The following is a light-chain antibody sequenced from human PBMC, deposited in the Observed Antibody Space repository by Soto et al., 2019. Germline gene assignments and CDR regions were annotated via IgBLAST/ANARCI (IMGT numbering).Light chain of an antibody. Sequence: DIQLTQSPSFLSASVGDRVTITCRASQGISSYLAWYQQKPGKAPKLLIYAASTLQSGVPSRFSGSGSGTEFTLTISRLQPEDFAVYHCQQYGSLSWTFGQGAKVEIK. CDR1: QGISSY. V-gene: IGKV1-9*01. J-gene: IGKJ1*01. CDR3: QQYGSLSWT. CDR2: AAS.